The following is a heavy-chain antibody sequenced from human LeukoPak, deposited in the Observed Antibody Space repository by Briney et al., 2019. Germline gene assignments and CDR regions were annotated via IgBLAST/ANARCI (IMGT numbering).Heavy chain of an antibody. CDR2: ISYDGSNK. Sequence: GGSLRLSCAASGFTFSSYAMHWVRQAPGKGLEWVAVISYDGSNKYYADSVKGRFTISRDNSKNTLYLQMNSLRAEDTAVYYCARGLLRWELLSRFDYWGQGTLVTVSS. V-gene: IGHV3-30-3*01. CDR3: ARGLLRWELLSRFDY. J-gene: IGHJ4*02. CDR1: GFTFSSYA. D-gene: IGHD1-26*01.